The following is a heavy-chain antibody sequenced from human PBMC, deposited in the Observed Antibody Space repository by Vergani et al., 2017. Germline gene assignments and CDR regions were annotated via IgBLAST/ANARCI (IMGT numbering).Heavy chain of an antibody. CDR2: INTNNGNP. CDR3: AREWDIVVVTAALYGMDV. V-gene: IGHV7-4-1*02. CDR1: GYPFSSYA. J-gene: IGHJ6*02. D-gene: IGHD2-2*01. Sequence: QVQLVQSGSELKKPGASVKVSCKASGYPFSSYAINWVRQAPGQGLEWMGWINTNNGNPTYAQGFTGRFVFSFDTSVSTAYLQISSLKAEDTAVYYCAREWDIVVVTAALYGMDVWGQGTTVTVSS.